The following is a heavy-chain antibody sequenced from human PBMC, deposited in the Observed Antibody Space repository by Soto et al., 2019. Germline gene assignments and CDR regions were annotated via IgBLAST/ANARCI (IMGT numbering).Heavy chain of an antibody. CDR1: GGSISSGDYY. V-gene: IGHV4-30-4*01. CDR2: IYYSGIT. CDR3: ARVGSSIATRPFDY. J-gene: IGHJ4*02. D-gene: IGHD6-6*01. Sequence: QVQLQESGPGLVKPSQTLSLTCSVSGGSISSGDYYWSWIRQPPGKVLEWIGYIYYSGITYYNSSVKSRLTIAVDTSKNQFYLKLSSVTAADTDVYYCARVGSSIATRPFDYWGQGTLVTVSA.